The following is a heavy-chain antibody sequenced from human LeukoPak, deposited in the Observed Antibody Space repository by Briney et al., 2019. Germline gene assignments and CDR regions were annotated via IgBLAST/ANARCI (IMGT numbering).Heavy chain of an antibody. V-gene: IGHV3-66*01. CDR1: GFTVSSNY. J-gene: IGHJ5*02. CDR2: IYSGGST. CDR3: AREYYDSSGYYVNWFDP. D-gene: IGHD3-22*01. Sequence: GGSLRLSCAASGFTVSSNYMSWVRQAPGKGLEWVLVIYSGGSTYYADSVKGRFTISRDNSKNTLYLQMNSLRAEDTAVYYCAREYYDSSGYYVNWFDPWGQGTLVTVSS.